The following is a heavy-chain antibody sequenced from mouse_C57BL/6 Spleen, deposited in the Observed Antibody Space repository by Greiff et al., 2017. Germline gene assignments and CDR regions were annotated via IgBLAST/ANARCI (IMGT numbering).Heavy chain of an antibody. CDR1: GYTFTSSW. V-gene: IGHV1-64*01. J-gene: IGHJ1*03. Sequence: QVQLQQPGAELVKPGASVKLSCKASGYTFTSSWMHWVKQRPGQGLEWIGMIHPNSGSTNYNEKFKSKATLTVDKSSSTAYMQLSSLTSEDSAVYYCARSGYGNYGYFDVWGTGTTVTVSS. D-gene: IGHD2-1*01. CDR2: IHPNSGST. CDR3: ARSGYGNYGYFDV.